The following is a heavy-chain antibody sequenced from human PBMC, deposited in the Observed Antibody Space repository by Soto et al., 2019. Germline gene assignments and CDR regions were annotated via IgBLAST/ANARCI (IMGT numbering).Heavy chain of an antibody. CDR2: INPYSGGT. CDR3: ASTKYGETYFDS. D-gene: IGHD2-21*01. CDR1: GYTFTDHY. V-gene: IGHV1-2*02. J-gene: IGHJ4*02. Sequence: ASVKVSCKASGYTFTDHYIHWLRQAPGQSLEWMGWINPYSGGTHFARKFQDRVTMARDTSVSTAYMELSSLKSDDTAVYYCASTKYGETYFDSWGQGTGVTVSS.